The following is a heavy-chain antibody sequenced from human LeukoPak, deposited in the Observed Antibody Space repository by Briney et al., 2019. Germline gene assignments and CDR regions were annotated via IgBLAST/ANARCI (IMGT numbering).Heavy chain of an antibody. J-gene: IGHJ6*03. V-gene: IGHV1-69*13. CDR3: ARDPGEVIADYYYYMDV. D-gene: IGHD2-21*01. CDR2: IIPIFGTA. CDR1: GGTFSSYA. Sequence: SVKVSCKASGGTFSSYAISWVRQAPGQGLEWMGGIIPIFGTANYAQKFQGSVTVTADESTSTAYMELSSLRSEATAVYYCARDPGEVIADYYYYMDVWGKGTTVTVSS.